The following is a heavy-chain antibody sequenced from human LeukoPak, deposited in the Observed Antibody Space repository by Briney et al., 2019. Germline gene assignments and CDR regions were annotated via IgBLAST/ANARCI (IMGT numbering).Heavy chain of an antibody. D-gene: IGHD5-18*01. J-gene: IGHJ4*02. CDR3: TNSFSNSLDY. CDR2: IKSKTDGGTA. CDR1: GFTFSNAW. Sequence: GGSLRLSRAASGFTFSNAWMSWVRLAPGKGLEWVGRIKSKTDGGTADYPAPVKGRFTISRDDSKNTLYLQMNSLKTEDTAVYYCTNSFSNSLDYWGQGTLVTVSS. V-gene: IGHV3-15*01.